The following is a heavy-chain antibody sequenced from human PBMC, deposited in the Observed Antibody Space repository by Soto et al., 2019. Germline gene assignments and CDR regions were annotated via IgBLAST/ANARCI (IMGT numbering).Heavy chain of an antibody. CDR1: GDSVSSVGFH. CDR3: ARAPVGLDTISYFDY. V-gene: IGHV4-30-4*01. D-gene: IGHD3-3*01. CDR2: IYNGGST. Sequence: SETLSLTCTVSGDSVSSVGFHWAWLRRPPGKGLEWIGYIYNGGSTYYRPSLESRMPMSLDATTNHYSLRLTSVTAADTAVYFCARAPVGLDTISYFDYWGQGKLVTVSS. J-gene: IGHJ4*02.